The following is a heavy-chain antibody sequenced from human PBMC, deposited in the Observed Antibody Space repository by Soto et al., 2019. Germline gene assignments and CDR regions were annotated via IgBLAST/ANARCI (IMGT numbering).Heavy chain of an antibody. Sequence: SGPTLVNPTQTLTLTCTFSGFSLSTSGVGVGWIRQPPGKALEWLALIYWDDDKRYSPSLKSRLTITKDTSKNQVVLTMTNMDPVDTATYYCAYRRTTVPYNWFDPWGQGTLVTVSS. CDR2: IYWDDDK. J-gene: IGHJ5*02. CDR3: AYRRTTVPYNWFDP. V-gene: IGHV2-5*02. D-gene: IGHD4-17*01. CDR1: GFSLSTSGVG.